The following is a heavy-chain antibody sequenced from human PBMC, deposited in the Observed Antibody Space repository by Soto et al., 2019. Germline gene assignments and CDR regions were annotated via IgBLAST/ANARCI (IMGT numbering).Heavy chain of an antibody. CDR3: ARHYYDILTGWDDAFDI. Sequence: PSETLSLTCTVSGGSISSGGYYWSWIRQHPGKGLEWIGYIYYSGSTYYKPSLKSRVTISVDTSKNQFSLKLSSVTAADTSVYYCARHYYDILTGWDDAFDIWGQGTMVTVSS. V-gene: IGHV4-31*03. CDR2: IYYSGST. CDR1: GGSISSGGYY. J-gene: IGHJ3*02. D-gene: IGHD3-9*01.